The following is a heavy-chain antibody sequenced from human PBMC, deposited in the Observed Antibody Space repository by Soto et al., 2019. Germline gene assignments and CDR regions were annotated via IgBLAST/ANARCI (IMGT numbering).Heavy chain of an antibody. D-gene: IGHD4-17*01. J-gene: IGHJ3*02. CDR1: GFTFSSYW. CDR2: INSDGSST. Sequence: GESLKISCAASGFTFSSYWMHWVRQAPGKGLVWVSRINSDGSSTSYADSVKGRFTISRDNAKNTLYLQMNSLRAEDTAVYYCARATAGAFDIWGQGTMVTVSS. CDR3: ARATAGAFDI. V-gene: IGHV3-74*01.